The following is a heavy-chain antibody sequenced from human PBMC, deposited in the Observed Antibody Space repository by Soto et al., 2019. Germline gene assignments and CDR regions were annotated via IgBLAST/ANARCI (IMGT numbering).Heavy chain of an antibody. CDR2: INPSAGGT. D-gene: IGHD3-22*01. CDR3: ARAFPNYDCSSHY. Sequence: ASVKVSCKASGYTFTGYYIHWVRQAPGQGLEWIGWINPSAGGTKYSQKFQGRVTMTRDTSISTGYMELSRLRSDDTAVYYCARAFPNYDCSSHYWGQGTMVTVSS. J-gene: IGHJ4*02. CDR1: GYTFTGYY. V-gene: IGHV1-2*02.